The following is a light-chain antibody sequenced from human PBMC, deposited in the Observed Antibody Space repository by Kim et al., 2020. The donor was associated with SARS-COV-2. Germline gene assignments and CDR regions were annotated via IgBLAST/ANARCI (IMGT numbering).Light chain of an antibody. CDR1: TANSGSNY. V-gene: IGLV1-47*01. J-gene: IGLJ3*02. CDR3: AAWDDSLSVGV. CDR2: RNN. Sequence: GQRVTIACSGSTANSGSNYVYWYQQLPGTAPNLLIYRNNQRPSGVPDRFSGSKSGTSASLAISGLRSEDEADYYCAAWDDSLSVGVFGGGTQLTVL.